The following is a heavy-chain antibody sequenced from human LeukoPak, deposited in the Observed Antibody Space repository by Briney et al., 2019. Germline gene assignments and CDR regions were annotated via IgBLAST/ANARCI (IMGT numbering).Heavy chain of an antibody. V-gene: IGHV4-61*01. CDR2: LYYSGST. J-gene: IGHJ4*02. CDR3: ARSVSYYDSSGYLDY. Sequence: SETLSLTCTVSGGSVSSGSYYWSWIRQPPGKGLEWIGYLYYSGSTNYNPSLKSRVTISVDTSKNQFSLKLSSVTAADTAVYYCARSVSYYDSSGYLDYWGQGTLVTVSS. D-gene: IGHD3-22*01. CDR1: GGSVSSGSYY.